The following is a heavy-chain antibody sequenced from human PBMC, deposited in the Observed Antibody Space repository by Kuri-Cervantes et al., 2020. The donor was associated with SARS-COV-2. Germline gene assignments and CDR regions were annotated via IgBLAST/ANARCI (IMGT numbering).Heavy chain of an antibody. CDR3: ARWGRGDYVWGSYRPFDY. CDR1: GYTLTELS. Sequence: ASVKVSCKVSGYTLTELSMHWVRQAPGKGLEWMGGFDPEDGETIYAQKFQGRVTMTRDTSIGTAYMELSRLRSDDTAVYYRARWGRGDYVWGSYRPFDYWGQGTLVTVSS. V-gene: IGHV1-24*01. CDR2: FDPEDGET. J-gene: IGHJ4*02. D-gene: IGHD3-16*02.